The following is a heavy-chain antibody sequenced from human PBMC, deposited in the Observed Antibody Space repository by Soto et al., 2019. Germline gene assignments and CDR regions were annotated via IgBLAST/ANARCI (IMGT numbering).Heavy chain of an antibody. J-gene: IGHJ6*02. CDR1: GFTFGDYA. CDR3: TRDLPYCSGGSCYSEYYYGMDV. CDR2: IRSKAYGGTT. D-gene: IGHD2-15*01. Sequence: GGSLRLSCTASGFTFGDYAMSWVRQAPGKGLEWVGFIRSKAYGGTTEYAASVKGRFTISRDDSKSIAYLQMNSLKTEDTAVYYCTRDLPYCSGGSCYSEYYYGMDVWGQGTTVTVSS. V-gene: IGHV3-49*04.